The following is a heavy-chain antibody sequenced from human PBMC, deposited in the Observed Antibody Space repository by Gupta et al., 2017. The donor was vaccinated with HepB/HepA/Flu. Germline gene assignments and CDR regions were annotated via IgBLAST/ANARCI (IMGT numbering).Heavy chain of an antibody. V-gene: IGHV4-30-4*01. CDR3: ARVLGAEWSGSSNFDY. CDR1: GGPISSGNYY. D-gene: IGHD3-3*01. J-gene: IGHJ4*02. CDR2: IYYSGTT. Sequence: QVQLQEPGPGLVKASQTLSLPCTVSGGPISSGNYYWSWVRQTPGNGLEWIGHIYYSGTTYYNPSRKMRRSISVDTSRNQVSLKLSSVNVADTAVYYCARVLGAEWSGSSNFDYWGQGTLVTVSS.